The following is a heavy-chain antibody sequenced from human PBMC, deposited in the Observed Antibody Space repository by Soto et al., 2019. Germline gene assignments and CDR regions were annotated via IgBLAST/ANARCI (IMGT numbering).Heavy chain of an antibody. D-gene: IGHD2-21*02. J-gene: IGHJ1*01. Sequence: QVQLVQSGAEVKKPGSSVKVSCKASGGTFSSYAISWVRQAPGQGLEWMGGIIPIFGTANYAQKFQGRVTITADKSTSTAYMELSSLRSEDTAVYYCARVTRAYCGGDCYSEYFQHWGQGTLVTVSS. CDR1: GGTFSSYA. CDR2: IIPIFGTA. CDR3: ARVTRAYCGGDCYSEYFQH. V-gene: IGHV1-69*06.